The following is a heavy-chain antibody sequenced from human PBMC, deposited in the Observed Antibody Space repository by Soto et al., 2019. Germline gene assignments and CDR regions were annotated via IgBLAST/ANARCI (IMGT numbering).Heavy chain of an antibody. Sequence: QVQLVQSGAEVKKPGASVKVSCTTSGYTFTTYNLHWVRQAPGQGLEWMGVINPSVGTTTYAQKFQGRVTMTRDTSTSQVYLGLTSLRSEDTAGYYWAGGGGPNRLDYWGQGTLVTVSS. CDR2: INPSVGTT. D-gene: IGHD3-16*01. J-gene: IGHJ4*02. CDR1: GYTFTTYN. CDR3: AGGGGPNRLDY. V-gene: IGHV1-46*01.